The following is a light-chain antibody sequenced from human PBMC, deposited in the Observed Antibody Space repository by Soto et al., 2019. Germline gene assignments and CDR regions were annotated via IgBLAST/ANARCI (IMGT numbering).Light chain of an antibody. CDR1: QDISNY. Sequence: DIQMTQSPSSLSASVGDRVTITCQASQDISNYLNWYQQKPGKAPKLLIYDTSNLETGVPSRFSCSASGRDFTFTISLLHREDNAKYYCQHYYNLLITFGQGTRLEIK. CDR3: QHYYNLLIT. V-gene: IGKV1-33*01. J-gene: IGKJ5*01. CDR2: DTS.